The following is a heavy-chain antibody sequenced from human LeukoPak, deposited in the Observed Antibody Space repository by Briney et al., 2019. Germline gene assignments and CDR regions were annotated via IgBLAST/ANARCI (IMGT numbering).Heavy chain of an antibody. CDR2: ISGNNGNT. Sequence: ASEKVSRQASGYTFARYGMSLVRQAPGHGLEWMGWISGNNGNTNYAQNLQGRVTMATDTSTSTAYMELRSLRSDDTAVYYCARDFGGKRYYWGQGTLVTV. CDR3: ARDFGGKRYY. D-gene: IGHD4-23*01. V-gene: IGHV1-18*01. CDR1: GYTFARYG. J-gene: IGHJ4*02.